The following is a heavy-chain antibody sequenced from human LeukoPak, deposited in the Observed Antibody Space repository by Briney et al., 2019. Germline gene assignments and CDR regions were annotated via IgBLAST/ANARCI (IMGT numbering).Heavy chain of an antibody. CDR1: GFTFSSYV. CDR2: VLPGGGDT. V-gene: IGHV3-23*01. D-gene: IGHD6-13*01. Sequence: PGGSLRLSCAASGFTFSSYVMSWVRQAPGKGLEWVSSVLPGGGDTYYADSVKGRFTISRDNSKNTLYLQMNSLRAEDTAVYYCAHISSSWPDYWGQGTLVTVSS. CDR3: AHISSSWPDY. J-gene: IGHJ4*02.